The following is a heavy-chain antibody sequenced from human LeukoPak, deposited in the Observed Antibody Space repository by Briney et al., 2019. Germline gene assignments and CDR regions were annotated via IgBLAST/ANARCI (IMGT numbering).Heavy chain of an antibody. CDR2: ISAYNGNT. V-gene: IGHV1-18*01. J-gene: IGHJ5*02. CDR1: GYTFTSYG. Sequence: ASVKVSCKASGYTFTSYGINWVRQAPGQGLEWMGRISAYNGNTKYAQKLQGRVTMTTDISTSTAYMELRSLRSDDTAVYYCARDARDVLLWFGEFSPWGQGTLVTVSS. CDR3: ARDARDVLLWFGEFSP. D-gene: IGHD3-10*01.